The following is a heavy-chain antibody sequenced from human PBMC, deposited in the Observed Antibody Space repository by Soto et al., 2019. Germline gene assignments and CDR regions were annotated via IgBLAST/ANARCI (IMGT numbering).Heavy chain of an antibody. D-gene: IGHD2-2*01. CDR1: GASISSNNYY. V-gene: IGHV4-39*01. J-gene: IGHJ6*02. Sequence: PSETLYLTCTVAGASISSNNYYWGLFRKPPGKEPERIGGINYSESTYNHTSLKSRVTFSVDISYNQFSLMLSSVTAADTALYYCARHPGYCTGTSCYGYYTMDVWGQGTAVS. CDR2: INYSEST. CDR3: ARHPGYCTGTSCYGYYTMDV.